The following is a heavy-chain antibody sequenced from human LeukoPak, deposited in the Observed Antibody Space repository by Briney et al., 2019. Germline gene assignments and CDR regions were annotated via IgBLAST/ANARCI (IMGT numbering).Heavy chain of an antibody. J-gene: IGHJ4*02. D-gene: IGHD2-2*01. CDR3: TRGVGTSLFAD. Sequence: SVTVSCMASGYTFTHNFIHWLRQAPGQGLDWMGWSNPNSGGTNSPQRFQGRVTITRDTSISTAYMDLSSLRSDDTAVYYCTRGVGTSLFADWGQGTLVTVSS. CDR2: SNPNSGGT. CDR1: GYTFTHNF. V-gene: IGHV1-2*02.